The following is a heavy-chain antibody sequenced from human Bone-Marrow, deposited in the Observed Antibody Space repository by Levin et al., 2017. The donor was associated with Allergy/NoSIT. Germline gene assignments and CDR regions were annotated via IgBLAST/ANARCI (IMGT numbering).Heavy chain of an antibody. Sequence: SETLSLTCTVSGASVSSDTYYWSWIRQPPGKGLEWIGYISSSGSTYYSPSLMTRVTISVHTSKTQFSLYLTSVTAADTAVYYCARDDYSDFTGWVWGQGSLVTVSS. V-gene: IGHV4-61*01. D-gene: IGHD3-9*01. J-gene: IGHJ4*02. CDR2: ISSSGST. CDR3: ARDDYSDFTGWV. CDR1: GASVSSDTYY.